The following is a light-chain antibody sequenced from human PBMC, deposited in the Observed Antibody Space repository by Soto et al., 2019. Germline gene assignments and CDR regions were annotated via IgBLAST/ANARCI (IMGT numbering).Light chain of an antibody. CDR3: QQYNSYSRT. V-gene: IGKV1-5*01. CDR2: DAS. J-gene: IGKJ1*01. Sequence: DIQRTQSPSTLSASVCDRVTITCRASQSISSWLAWYQQKPGKAPKLLIYDASSLESGVPSRFSGSGSGTEFTLTISSLQPDDFATYYCQQYNSYSRTFGQGTKVEIK. CDR1: QSISSW.